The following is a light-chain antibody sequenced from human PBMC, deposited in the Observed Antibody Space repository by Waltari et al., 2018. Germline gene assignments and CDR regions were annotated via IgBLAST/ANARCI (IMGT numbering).Light chain of an antibody. CDR1: QSISNC. CDR3: QQSYNTPPVT. CDR2: AAS. V-gene: IGKV1-39*01. Sequence: DILMTQSPSSLSASVADRVTITCRASQSISNCLNWYQQKPGKAPNLLIYAASSLETGVPSRFSGSGSGTDFTLTISSLQPDDFGTYYCQQSYNTPPVTFGPGTKVDIK. J-gene: IGKJ1*01.